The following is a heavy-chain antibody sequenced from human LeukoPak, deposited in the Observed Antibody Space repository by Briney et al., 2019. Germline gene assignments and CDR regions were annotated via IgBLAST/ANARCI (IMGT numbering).Heavy chain of an antibody. J-gene: IGHJ4*02. D-gene: IGHD3-22*01. V-gene: IGHV3-33*06. Sequence: ARTLRLSCAASGFTFSSYGMHWVRQGPRTGLGRVAVAWYDGSNKYYANPFNGRFTISRDNSKNTLYLQMNSLRAADTAVYYCAKNGPPYDSSGYWGGDFDDWGQGTLVTVSS. CDR1: GFTFSSYG. CDR3: AKNGPPYDSSGYWGGDFDD. CDR2: AWYDGSNK.